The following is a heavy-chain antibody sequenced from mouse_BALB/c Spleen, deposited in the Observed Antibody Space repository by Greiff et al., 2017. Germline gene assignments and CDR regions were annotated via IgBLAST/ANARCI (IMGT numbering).Heavy chain of an antibody. CDR3: ARGKDFYWYFDV. J-gene: IGHJ1*01. CDR1: GFTFSSYA. CDR2: ISSGGST. Sequence: EVQGVESGGGLVKPGGSLKLSCAASGFTFSSYAMSWVRQTPEKRLEWVASISSGGSTYYPDSVKGRFTISRDNARNILYLQMSSLRSEDTAMYYCARGKDFYWYFDVWGAGTTVTVSS. V-gene: IGHV5-6-5*01.